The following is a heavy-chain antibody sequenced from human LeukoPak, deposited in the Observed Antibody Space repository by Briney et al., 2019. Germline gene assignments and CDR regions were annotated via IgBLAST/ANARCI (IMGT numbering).Heavy chain of an antibody. CDR1: GFTFSDYY. CDR2: ISSSGSTI. V-gene: IGHV3-11*01. D-gene: IGHD6-6*01. J-gene: IGHJ6*02. Sequence: TGGSLRLSCAASGFTFSDYYMSWIRQAPGKGLEWVSYISSSGSTIYYADSVKGRFTISRDNAKNSLYLQMNSLRAEDTAVYYCASCSHMGSSNTYYYYGMDVWGQGTTVTVSS. CDR3: ASCSHMGSSNTYYYYGMDV.